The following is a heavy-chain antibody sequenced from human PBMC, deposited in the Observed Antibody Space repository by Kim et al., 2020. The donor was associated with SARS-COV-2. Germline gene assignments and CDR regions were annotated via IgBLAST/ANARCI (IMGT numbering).Heavy chain of an antibody. Sequence: GGSLRLSCAASGFTFDDYGMSWVRQAPGKGLEWVSGINWNGGSTGYADSVKGRFTISRDNAKNSLYLQMNSLRAEDTALYYCARDLFLGGSRSGDYYYGMDVWGQGTTVTVSS. CDR2: INWNGGST. J-gene: IGHJ6*02. CDR1: GFTFDDYG. V-gene: IGHV3-20*04. D-gene: IGHD2-15*01. CDR3: ARDLFLGGSRSGDYYYGMDV.